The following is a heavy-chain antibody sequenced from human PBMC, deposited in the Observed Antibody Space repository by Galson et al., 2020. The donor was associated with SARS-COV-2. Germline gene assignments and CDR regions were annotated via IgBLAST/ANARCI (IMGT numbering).Heavy chain of an antibody. CDR3: AREGAVPLDV. CDR2: TIPYTGRP. Sequence: ASVKVSCKAIGYNFIEYGVGWVRQAPGHGFEWLGWTIPYTGRPNYAQKLQDRLTLTSDTSTGTAYMDLRGLTSDDTAVYYCAREGAVPLDVWGQGTTVTVSS. D-gene: IGHD3-16*01. J-gene: IGHJ6*02. CDR1: GYNFIEYG. V-gene: IGHV1-18*01.